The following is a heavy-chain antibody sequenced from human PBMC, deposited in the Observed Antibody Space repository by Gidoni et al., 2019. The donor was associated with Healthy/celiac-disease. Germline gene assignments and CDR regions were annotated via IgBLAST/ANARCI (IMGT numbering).Heavy chain of an antibody. CDR2: IIGSGGST. Sequence: EVQLLESGGGLVQPGGSLRLSCAASGFTFSSYAMSWVRQAPGKGLQWVSAIIGSGGSTYYPDSVKGRFTISRDNSKNTLYLQMNSLRAEDTAVYYCAKGYSGSYWVTPNYYYYGMDVWGQGTTVTVSS. CDR1: GFTFSSYA. J-gene: IGHJ6*02. D-gene: IGHD1-26*01. CDR3: AKGYSGSYWVTPNYYYYGMDV. V-gene: IGHV3-23*01.